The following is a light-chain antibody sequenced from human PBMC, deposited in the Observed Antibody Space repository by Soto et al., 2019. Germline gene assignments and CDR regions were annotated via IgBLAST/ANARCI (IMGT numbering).Light chain of an antibody. CDR3: QQYNNWPWT. CDR1: QSVTSD. J-gene: IGKJ1*01. Sequence: EIVLTQSPATLSLSPGEGATLSCKSSQSVTSDYLAWYQQKPGLAPRVVVYYASNRATGIPARFSGSGSGTDFPLTISSLQSEDFAVYYCQQYNNWPWTFRQGTKVDIK. CDR2: YAS. V-gene: IGKV3D-15*01.